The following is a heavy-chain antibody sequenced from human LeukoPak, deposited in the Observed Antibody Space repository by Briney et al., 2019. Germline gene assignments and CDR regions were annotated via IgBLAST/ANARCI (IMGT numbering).Heavy chain of an antibody. CDR1: GFTFSSYA. CDR3: VRELVYYDSSGYTIGDY. J-gene: IGHJ4*02. V-gene: IGHV3-30-3*01. D-gene: IGHD3-22*01. Sequence: GGSLRLSCAASGFTFSSYAMHWVRQAPGKGLEWVAVISYDGSNKYYADSVKGRFTISRDNSKNTLYLQMNSLRAEDTAVYYCVRELVYYDSSGYTIGDYWGQGTLVTVSS. CDR2: ISYDGSNK.